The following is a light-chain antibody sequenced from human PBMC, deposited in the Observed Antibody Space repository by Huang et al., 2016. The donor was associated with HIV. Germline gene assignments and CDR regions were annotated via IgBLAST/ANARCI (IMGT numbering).Light chain of an antibody. CDR1: QSLVSSDGNTY. Sequence: VVMTQSPLSLPVTLGQPASISCRSSQSLVSSDGNTYLHWFQQRPGQSPRRLIYKVSNRDSGVPDRFSGSGSGTDFTLKISRVEAEDVGVYYCMQGTHWPPYTFGQGTKLEIK. V-gene: IGKV2-30*01. CDR3: MQGTHWPPYT. J-gene: IGKJ2*01. CDR2: KVS.